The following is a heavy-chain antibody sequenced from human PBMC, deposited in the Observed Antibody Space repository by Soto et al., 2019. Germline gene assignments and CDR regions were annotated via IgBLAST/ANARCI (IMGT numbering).Heavy chain of an antibody. Sequence: QVQLQESGPGLVKPSQTLSLTCTVSGGSISSGGYYWSWIRQHPGKGLEWIGYIYYSGSTYYNPSLKSRVTISVDTSKNQFSMKLSSVTAADTAVYYCARDPGGYSGYDDYYYYGMDVWGQGTTVTVSS. V-gene: IGHV4-31*03. CDR2: IYYSGST. CDR3: ARDPGGYSGYDDYYYYGMDV. D-gene: IGHD5-12*01. J-gene: IGHJ6*02. CDR1: GGSISSGGYY.